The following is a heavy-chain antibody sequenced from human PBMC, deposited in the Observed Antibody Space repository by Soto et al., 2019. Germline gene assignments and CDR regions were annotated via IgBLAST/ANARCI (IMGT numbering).Heavy chain of an antibody. V-gene: IGHV1-69*15. CDR1: GDTFSGYP. CDR2: IIPVFGTT. CDR3: ARDGGFGELKY. Sequence: SGAELKKPGSSVKVSCKASGDTFSGYPINWVRQAPGEGLECMGRIIPVFGTTNDAQRFEGRVTFTADESTNTAYMELRGLLSEDTAVYYCARDGGFGELKYWGPGTLVTVSS. D-gene: IGHD3-10*01. J-gene: IGHJ4*02.